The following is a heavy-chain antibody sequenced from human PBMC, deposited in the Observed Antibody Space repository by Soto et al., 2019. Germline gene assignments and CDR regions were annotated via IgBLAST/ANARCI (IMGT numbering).Heavy chain of an antibody. CDR1: GGTFSNYA. D-gene: IGHD4-17*01. Sequence: QVRLVQSEAEVKKPGASVKVSCKASGGTFSNYAISWVRQAPGQGLEWMGVIILPFGTPNYAQTLQGRVTITADESMTTAYMELSGLRSEDTAVYYCARGPDYEGDFDYWGRGTLVTVSS. J-gene: IGHJ4*02. V-gene: IGHV1-69*12. CDR3: ARGPDYEGDFDY. CDR2: IILPFGTP.